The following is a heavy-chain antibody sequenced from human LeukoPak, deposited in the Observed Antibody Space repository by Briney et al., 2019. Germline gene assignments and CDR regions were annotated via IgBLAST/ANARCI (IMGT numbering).Heavy chain of an antibody. J-gene: IGHJ3*02. Sequence: GGSLRLSCAASGFTFSSYSMNWVRQAPGKGLEWVSSISSSSSYIYYADSVKGRFTISRDNAKNSLYLQMNSLRAEDTAVYYCARDLLTVGDGAFDIWGQGTMVTVSS. V-gene: IGHV3-21*01. D-gene: IGHD3-10*01. CDR3: ARDLLTVGDGAFDI. CDR2: ISSSSSYI. CDR1: GFTFSSYS.